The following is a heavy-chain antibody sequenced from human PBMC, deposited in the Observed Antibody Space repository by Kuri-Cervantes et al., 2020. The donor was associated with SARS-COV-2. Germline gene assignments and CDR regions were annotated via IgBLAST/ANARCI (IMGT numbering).Heavy chain of an antibody. CDR3: ARAGSRLVHPPGTFDF. J-gene: IGHJ4*02. D-gene: IGHD6-19*01. CDR1: GGSVSSGSYY. Sequence: SETLSLTCTVSGGSVSSGSYYWSWTRQPPGKGLEWIGDIHDSGSTNHNAFVKSRVAISLDTSKNLFSLKLTSVTAADTAIYYCARAGSRLVHPPGTFDFWGQGTLVTVSS. CDR2: IHDSGST. V-gene: IGHV4-61*03.